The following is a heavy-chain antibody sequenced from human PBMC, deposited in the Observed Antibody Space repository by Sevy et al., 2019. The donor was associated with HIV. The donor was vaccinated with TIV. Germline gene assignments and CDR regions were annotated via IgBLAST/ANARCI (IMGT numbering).Heavy chain of an antibody. V-gene: IGHV4-38-2*01. D-gene: IGHD3-16*02. Sequence: SETLSLTCAVSGSSISSGYYWGWIRQPPGKGLEWIGNIYHSGSTYSNPSLKSRVTISLHTSKKQFSLKLSSVTAADTAVYYWAGATGSYPAEYFQYWGQGTLVTVSS. CDR3: AGATGSYPAEYFQY. CDR1: GSSISSGYY. J-gene: IGHJ1*01. CDR2: IYHSGST.